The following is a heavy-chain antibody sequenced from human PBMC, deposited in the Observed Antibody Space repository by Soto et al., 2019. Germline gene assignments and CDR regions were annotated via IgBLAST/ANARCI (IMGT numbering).Heavy chain of an antibody. J-gene: IGHJ6*01. CDR2: IIPILGIA. V-gene: IGHV1-69*04. Sequence: GASVKVSCKTPGGTLGGNTIGWVRQAPGQGLEWMGRIIPILGIANYAQKFQGRVTITGDKSTSTAYMELSSLRSEDTAVYYCARDPDYGGLKGYYNGMEVWGQGTTVTVSS. CDR1: GGTLGGNT. CDR3: ARDPDYGGLKGYYNGMEV. D-gene: IGHD4-17*01.